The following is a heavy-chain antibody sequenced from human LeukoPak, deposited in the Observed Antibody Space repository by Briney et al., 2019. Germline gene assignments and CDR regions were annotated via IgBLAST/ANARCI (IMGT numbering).Heavy chain of an antibody. J-gene: IGHJ3*02. Sequence: ASVKVSCKASGYTFTNYYMNWVRQAPGQGLDWMGIINPSGGSTNHAQKFKDRVTLTSDMSTSTVYMELSSLTSEDTAVYYCARDQWIAARRVGAFDIWGQGTMVTVSS. CDR3: ARDQWIAARRVGAFDI. CDR1: GYTFTNYY. D-gene: IGHD6-6*01. CDR2: INPSGGST. V-gene: IGHV1-46*01.